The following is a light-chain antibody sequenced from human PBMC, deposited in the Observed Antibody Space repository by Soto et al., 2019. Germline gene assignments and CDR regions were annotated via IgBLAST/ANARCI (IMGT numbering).Light chain of an antibody. CDR3: QTWGTGIP. Sequence: QLVLTQSPSAAASLGASVKLTCTLSSGHSRYTIAWHQQQPEKGPRFLMKINSDGSLSKGDGIPDRFSGSSSGPERYLTISSVQSEDEADYYCQTWGTGIPFGGGTQLTVL. CDR2: INSDGSL. CDR1: SGHSRYT. V-gene: IGLV4-69*01. J-gene: IGLJ2*01.